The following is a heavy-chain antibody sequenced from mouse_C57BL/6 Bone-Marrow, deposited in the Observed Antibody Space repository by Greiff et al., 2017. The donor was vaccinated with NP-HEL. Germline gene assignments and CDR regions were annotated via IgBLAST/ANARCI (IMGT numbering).Heavy chain of an antibody. CDR2: IRNKANGYTI. CDR3: ARSIYDVYAAAPFYGMDY. CDR1: GFTFTDYY. Sequence: EVHLVESGGGLVQPGGSLSLSCAASGFTFTDYYMSWVRQPPGKALEWVGFIRNKANGYTIEYSASVKGRFTISRDNSQSILYLQMNALRAEDSATYYCARSIYDVYAAAPFYGMDYWGQGTSVTASS. D-gene: IGHD2-1*01. J-gene: IGHJ4*01. V-gene: IGHV7-3*01.